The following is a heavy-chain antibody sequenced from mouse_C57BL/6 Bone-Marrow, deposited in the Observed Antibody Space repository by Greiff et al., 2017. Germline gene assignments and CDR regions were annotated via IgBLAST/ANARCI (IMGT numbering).Heavy chain of an antibody. CDR2: INPSDSYT. Sequence: QVQLQQPGAELVKPGASVKLSCKASGYTFTSYWMQWVKQRPGQRLERIGEINPSDSYTNYNQKFKGKATLNVDTSSSTAYMQLSSLTSEDAAVYYCAREGYYPWFAYWGQGTLVAVSA. V-gene: IGHV1-50*01. J-gene: IGHJ3*01. CDR1: GYTFTSYW. CDR3: AREGYYPWFAY. D-gene: IGHD2-3*01.